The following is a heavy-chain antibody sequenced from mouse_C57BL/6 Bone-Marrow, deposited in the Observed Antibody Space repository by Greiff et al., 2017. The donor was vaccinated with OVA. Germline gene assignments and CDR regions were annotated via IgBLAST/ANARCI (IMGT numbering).Heavy chain of an antibody. V-gene: IGHV5-6*01. D-gene: IGHD1-1*01. Sequence: EVQRVESGGDLVKPGGSLKLSCAASGFTFSSYGMSWVRQTPDKRLEWVATISSGGSYTYYPDSVKGRFTISRDNAKNTLYLQMSSLKSEDTAMYYCARHGTTVVAFYAMDYWGQGTSVTVSS. CDR2: ISSGGSYT. CDR1: GFTFSSYG. CDR3: ARHGTTVVAFYAMDY. J-gene: IGHJ4*01.